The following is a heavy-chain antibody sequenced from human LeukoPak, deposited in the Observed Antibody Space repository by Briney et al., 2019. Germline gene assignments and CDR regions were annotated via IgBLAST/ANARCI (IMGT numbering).Heavy chain of an antibody. J-gene: IGHJ4*02. CDR2: INPNSGDT. CDR3: ARVPSYDSSGYYLN. D-gene: IGHD3-22*01. V-gene: IGHV1-2*06. Sequence: ASVKVSCKASGYTFTGYYMHWVRQAPGQGLEWMGRINPNSGDTNYAQKFQGRVTMTRDTSISTTYMELSRLRSDDTALYYCARVPSYDSSGYYLNWGQGTLVTVSS. CDR1: GYTFTGYY.